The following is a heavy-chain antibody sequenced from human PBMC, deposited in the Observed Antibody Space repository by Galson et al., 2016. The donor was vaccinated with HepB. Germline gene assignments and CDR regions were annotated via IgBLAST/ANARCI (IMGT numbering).Heavy chain of an antibody. Sequence: SETLSLTCTVSGGFITSSNYYWGWIRQPPKKGLEWIGNIYYSGSTYYNPSLKSRVTMSVDTSQNQFSLRLNSVTAADTAVYYCARQRAAAGIDYWGQGTLVTVSS. V-gene: IGHV4-39*01. CDR3: ARQRAAAGIDY. CDR1: GGFITSSNYY. J-gene: IGHJ4*02. D-gene: IGHD6-13*01. CDR2: IYYSGST.